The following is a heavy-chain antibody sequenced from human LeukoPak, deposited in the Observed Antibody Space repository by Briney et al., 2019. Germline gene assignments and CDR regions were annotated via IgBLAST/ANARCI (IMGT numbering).Heavy chain of an antibody. Sequence: SETLSLTCTVSGGSISSHYWSWIRQPPGKGLEWIGYVYYSGSTSYNPSLESRVTILVDTSKNQFSLKLSSVTAADTAVYYCARDGLNCSSTSCYRMRAFDIWGQGTMVTVSS. J-gene: IGHJ3*02. V-gene: IGHV4-59*11. CDR3: ARDGLNCSSTSCYRMRAFDI. CDR2: VYYSGST. CDR1: GGSISSHY. D-gene: IGHD2-2*02.